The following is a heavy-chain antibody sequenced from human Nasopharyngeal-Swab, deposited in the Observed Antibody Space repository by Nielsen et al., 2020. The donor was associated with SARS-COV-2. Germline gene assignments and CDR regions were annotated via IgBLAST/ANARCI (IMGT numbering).Heavy chain of an antibody. V-gene: IGHV3-9*01. CDR2: ISWNSGST. CDR1: GFTFDYYA. J-gene: IGHJ4*02. CDR3: AKDEAADIAAAGSIDY. D-gene: IGHD6-13*01. Sequence: SLKIPCAASGFTFDYYAMHWVRQAPGKGLEWVSGISWNSGSTGYADSVKGRFTISRDNAKNSLYLQMNSLRAEDTALYYCAKDEAADIAAAGSIDYWGQGTLVTVSS.